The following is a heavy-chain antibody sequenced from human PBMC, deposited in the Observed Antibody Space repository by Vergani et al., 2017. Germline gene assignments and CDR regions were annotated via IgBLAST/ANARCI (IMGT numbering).Heavy chain of an antibody. CDR2: ISSSSSTI. Sequence: EVQLVVSGGGLVQPGGSLRLSCAASGFTFSSYSMNWVRQAPGKGLEWVSYISSSSSTIYYADSVKGRFTISRDNAKNSLYLQMNSLRAEDTAVYYCARGPLSNTQPRWGQGTLVTVSS. CDR3: ARGPLSNTQPR. D-gene: IGHD1-1*01. CDR1: GFTFSSYS. J-gene: IGHJ4*02. V-gene: IGHV3-48*01.